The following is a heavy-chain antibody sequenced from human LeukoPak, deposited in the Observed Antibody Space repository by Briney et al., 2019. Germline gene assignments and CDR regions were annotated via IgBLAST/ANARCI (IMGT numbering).Heavy chain of an antibody. CDR3: ARSVKGIAAEVDY. Sequence: SETLSLTCTVSGYSISSGYYWGWIRQPPGKGLEWIGSVYHSGTTYYNPSLESRVTISVDTSKNQFSLKLYSVTAADTAVYYCARSVKGIAAEVDYWGQGTLVTVSS. V-gene: IGHV4-38-2*02. D-gene: IGHD6-13*01. CDR2: VYHSGTT. J-gene: IGHJ4*02. CDR1: GYSISSGYY.